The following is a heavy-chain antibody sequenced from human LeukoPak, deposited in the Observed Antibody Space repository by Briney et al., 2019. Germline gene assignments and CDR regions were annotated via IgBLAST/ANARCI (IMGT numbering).Heavy chain of an antibody. CDR3: VTDLVIKGYFDY. Sequence: GESLRLSCAASGFTFSNVWMSWVRQVPGKGLEWVGRIRRKTDGATTDHAAPVKGRFTISRDDSKNTLYLQMNSLKTEDTAVYYCVTDLVIKGYFDYWGQGALVTVSS. D-gene: IGHD2-21*01. V-gene: IGHV3-15*01. J-gene: IGHJ4*02. CDR1: GFTFSNVW. CDR2: IRRKTDGATT.